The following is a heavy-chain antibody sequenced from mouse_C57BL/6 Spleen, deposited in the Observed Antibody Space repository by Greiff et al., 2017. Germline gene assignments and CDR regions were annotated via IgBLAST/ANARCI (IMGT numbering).Heavy chain of an antibody. CDR3: ARQTTRYDYDGYAMDY. CDR1: GFTFSSYG. Sequence: EVKLVESGGDLVKPGGSLKLSCAASGFTFSSYGMSWVRQTPDKRLEWVATISSGGSYTYYPDSVKGRFTISRDNAKNTLYLQMSSLKSEDTAMYYCARQTTRYDYDGYAMDYWGQGTSVTVSS. V-gene: IGHV5-6*02. D-gene: IGHD2-4*01. CDR2: ISSGGSYT. J-gene: IGHJ4*01.